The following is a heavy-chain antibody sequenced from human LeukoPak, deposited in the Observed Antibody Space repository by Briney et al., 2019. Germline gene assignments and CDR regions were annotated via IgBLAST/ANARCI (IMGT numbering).Heavy chain of an antibody. Sequence: PGGSLRLFCAASGFTFSSYGMHWVRQAPGKGLEWVAVIWSHGNTKKYADSVTGRFTISRDNSKNTLYLEMNTLRAEDTAVYYCARVSVGPYYYYYYGMDVWGQGTTVTVSS. CDR2: IWSHGNTK. CDR1: GFTFSSYG. V-gene: IGHV3-33*08. CDR3: ARVSVGPYYYYYYGMDV. D-gene: IGHD3/OR15-3a*01. J-gene: IGHJ6*02.